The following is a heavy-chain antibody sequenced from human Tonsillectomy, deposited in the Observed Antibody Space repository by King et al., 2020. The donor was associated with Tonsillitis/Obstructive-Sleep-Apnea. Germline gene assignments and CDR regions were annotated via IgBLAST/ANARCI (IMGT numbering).Heavy chain of an antibody. CDR3: AREGVEFLEWLLSGDAFDI. J-gene: IGHJ3*02. V-gene: IGHV3-21*01. CDR2: IGSSGTYI. CDR1: GFSFSTYG. D-gene: IGHD3-3*01. Sequence: VQLVESGGGLVKPGGSLRLSCAASGFSFSTYGMNWVRQAPGKGLEWVSFIGSSGTYIYYADSVKGRFTISRDNAQNSLYLQMNSLRVEDTAVYYCAREGVEFLEWLLSGDAFDIWGQGTVVTVSS.